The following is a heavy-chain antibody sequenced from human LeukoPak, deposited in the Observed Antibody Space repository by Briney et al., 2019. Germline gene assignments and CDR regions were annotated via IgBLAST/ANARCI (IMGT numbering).Heavy chain of an antibody. V-gene: IGHV3-33*08. J-gene: IGHJ4*02. CDR2: IWHDGSNK. D-gene: IGHD3-22*01. CDR1: GFTFSNAW. CDR3: ARDGSSGYLHFDY. Sequence: GGSLRLSCAASGFTFSNAWMSWVRQAPGKGLEWVAVIWHDGSNKYYSDPVKGRFTISRDNSKNTLYLQMNSLRVEDTAVYYCARDGSSGYLHFDYWGQGTLVTVSS.